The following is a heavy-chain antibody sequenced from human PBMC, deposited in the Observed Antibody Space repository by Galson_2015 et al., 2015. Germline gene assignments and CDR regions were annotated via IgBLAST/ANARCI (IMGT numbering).Heavy chain of an antibody. V-gene: IGHV5-51*01. CDR3: ARQPRYCSGGSCYPGAFDI. J-gene: IGHJ3*02. Sequence: QSGAEVKKPGESLKISCKGPGYSFTSYWIGWVRQMPGKGLEWMGIIYPGDSDTRYSPSFQGQVTISADKSISTAYLQWSSLKASDTAMYYCARQPRYCSGGSCYPGAFDIWGQGTMVTVSS. CDR1: GYSFTSYW. D-gene: IGHD2-15*01. CDR2: IYPGDSDT.